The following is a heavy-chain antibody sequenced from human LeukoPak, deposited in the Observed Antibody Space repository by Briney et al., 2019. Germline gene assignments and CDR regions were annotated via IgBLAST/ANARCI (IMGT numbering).Heavy chain of an antibody. CDR2: IYHSGST. Sequence: SETLSLTCTVSGYSISSGYYWGWIRQPPGKGLEWIGSIYHSGSTYYNPSLKSRVTISVDTSKNQFSLKLSSVTAADTAVYYCASIRGVVIYYFDYWGQGTLVTVCS. D-gene: IGHD3-3*01. CDR1: GYSISSGYY. V-gene: IGHV4-38-2*02. J-gene: IGHJ4*02. CDR3: ASIRGVVIYYFDY.